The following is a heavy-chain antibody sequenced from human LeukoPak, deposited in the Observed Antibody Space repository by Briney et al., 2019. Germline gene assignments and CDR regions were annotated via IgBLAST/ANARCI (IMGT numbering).Heavy chain of an antibody. V-gene: IGHV3-66*01. Sequence: GGSLRLSCAASGFTVSSNYMSWVRQAPGKGLEWVSVIYNGGSTYYADSVKGRFTISRDNSKNTLYLQMNSLRAEDTAVYYCARGQVVPAYYYYYGMDVWGQGTTVTVSS. CDR1: GFTVSSNY. D-gene: IGHD2-2*01. CDR2: IYNGGST. CDR3: ARGQVVPAYYYYYGMDV. J-gene: IGHJ6*02.